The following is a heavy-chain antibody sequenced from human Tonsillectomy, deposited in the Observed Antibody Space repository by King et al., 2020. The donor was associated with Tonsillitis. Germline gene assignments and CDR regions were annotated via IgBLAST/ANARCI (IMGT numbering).Heavy chain of an antibody. D-gene: IGHD6-6*01. CDR3: AKDTTVYSSSSIDY. V-gene: IGHV3-9*01. CDR2: ISWNSCSI. Sequence: EVQLVESGGGLVQPGRSLRLSCAASGFTFDDYAMHWVRQAPGKGLEWVSGISWNSCSIGFAESVKGRFTISRDNAKNSLYLQMNSLRAEDTALYYCAKDTTVYSSSSIDYWGQGTLVTVSS. J-gene: IGHJ4*02. CDR1: GFTFDDYA.